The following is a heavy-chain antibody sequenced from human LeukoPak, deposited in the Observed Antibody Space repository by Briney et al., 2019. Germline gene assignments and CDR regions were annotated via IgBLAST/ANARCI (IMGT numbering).Heavy chain of an antibody. Sequence: GGSLRLSCAASGFTFSSYNINWVRQAPGKGLEWVSYISSSRRTISYADSVKGRFTISRDNYKNTVYLQMNSLRAEDMALYYCVSESGSGSYYEDNWGQGTLVTVSS. CDR2: ISSSRRTI. D-gene: IGHD3-10*01. J-gene: IGHJ4*02. CDR3: VSESGSGSYYEDN. V-gene: IGHV3-48*01. CDR1: GFTFSSYN.